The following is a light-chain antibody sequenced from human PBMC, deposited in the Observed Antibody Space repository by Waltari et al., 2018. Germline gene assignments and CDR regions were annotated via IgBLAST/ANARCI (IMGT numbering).Light chain of an antibody. J-gene: IGKJ2*01. V-gene: IGKV3-20*01. CDR3: QQYGDSPLYT. CDR1: QRVGNNY. CDR2: DAS. Sequence: EIVLTQSPGTLSLSPGERATLSCRASQRVGNNYLTWYQQKPGQAPRLLIYDASTRASGIPDRFSGSGSGTDFTLTISRLEPGDLAVYYCQQYGDSPLYTFGQGTKLEI.